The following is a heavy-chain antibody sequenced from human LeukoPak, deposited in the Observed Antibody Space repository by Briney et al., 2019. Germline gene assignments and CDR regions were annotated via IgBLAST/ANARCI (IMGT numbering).Heavy chain of an antibody. J-gene: IGHJ4*02. CDR1: GGSISSSSW. D-gene: IGHD1-1*01. CDR3: ARVTATTPFDN. Sequence: PSETLSLTCAVSGGSISSSSWWGWVRQPPGKGLEWIGEISHGGSTNYNPSLESRVTISVDTSNNQFSLNLDSVTAADTAVYFCARVTATTPFDNWGQGILVTVSS. CDR2: ISHGGST. V-gene: IGHV4-4*02.